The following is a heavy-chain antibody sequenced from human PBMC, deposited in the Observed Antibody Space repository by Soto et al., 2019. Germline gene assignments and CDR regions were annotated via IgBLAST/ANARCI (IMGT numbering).Heavy chain of an antibody. CDR1: GFNFDDYA. D-gene: IGHD2-15*01. CDR2: ISWNSGSI. J-gene: IGHJ2*01. Sequence: EVQLVESGGGLVQPGRSLRLSCAASGFNFDDYAMPWVRQAPGKGLEWVSGISWNSGSIGYADSVKVRFTISRDNAKNSLYLQMNSLRAEDTALYYCAKDLCYGSPNWWYFDLWGRGTLVTVSS. V-gene: IGHV3-9*01. CDR3: AKDLCYGSPNWWYFDL.